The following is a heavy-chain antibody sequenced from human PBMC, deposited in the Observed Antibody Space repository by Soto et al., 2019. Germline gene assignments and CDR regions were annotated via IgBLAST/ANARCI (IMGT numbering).Heavy chain of an antibody. J-gene: IGHJ4*02. CDR1: GGTFSSYA. CDR2: IIPIFGTA. CDR3: ARDRAAMGANEDLDY. V-gene: IGHV1-69*01. Sequence: QVQLVQSGAEVKKPGSSVKVSCKASGGTFSSYAISWVRQAPGQGLEWMGGIIPIFGTANYAQKFQGRVTITADESTSTAYMELSRMRSEDTAVYYCARDRAAMGANEDLDYWGQGTLVTVSS. D-gene: IGHD1-26*01.